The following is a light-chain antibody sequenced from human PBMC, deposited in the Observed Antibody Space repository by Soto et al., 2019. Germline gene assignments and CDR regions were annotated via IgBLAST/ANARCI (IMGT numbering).Light chain of an antibody. CDR1: QSVSSN. J-gene: IGKJ5*01. CDR3: QQYNNWPLT. CDR2: GAS. Sequence: EIVMTQSPATLSVSPGERAILSCRASQSVSSNLAWYQQKPGQAPRLLIYGASTTDTDIPAGFSGSGSGTEFTLTISSLQSEDFAVYYCQQYNNWPLTFGQGTRLEIK. V-gene: IGKV3-15*01.